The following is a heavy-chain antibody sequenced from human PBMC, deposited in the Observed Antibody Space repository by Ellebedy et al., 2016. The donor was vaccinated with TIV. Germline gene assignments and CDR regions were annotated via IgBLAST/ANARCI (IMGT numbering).Heavy chain of an antibody. CDR3: ARWLKVQMATFWYFDL. J-gene: IGHJ2*01. CDR2: IIPISDTA. V-gene: IGHV1-69*13. D-gene: IGHD1-1*01. Sequence: AASVNVSCKASGGTFSSHAISWVRQAPGQGLDWMGGIIPISDTANYAQKFQCSVTFTADESTSLVYMELSSLRSEDTALYYCARWLKVQMATFWYFDLWGRGTLVTVSS. CDR1: GGTFSSHA.